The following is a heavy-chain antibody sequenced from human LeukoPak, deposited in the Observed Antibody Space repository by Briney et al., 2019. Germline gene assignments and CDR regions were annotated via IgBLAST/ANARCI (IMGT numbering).Heavy chain of an antibody. Sequence: SETLSLTCAVYGGSFNAYYWTWIRQTPGKGLEWIGEINRSGNTNYNPSLESRVTISADTSKNQFSLNLGSVTAAGTAIYYCARGLRFIQGPGYYYMDVWGKGTTVTVSS. V-gene: IGHV4-34*01. J-gene: IGHJ6*03. D-gene: IGHD3-16*02. CDR2: INRSGNT. CDR3: ARGLRFIQGPGYYYMDV. CDR1: GGSFNAYY.